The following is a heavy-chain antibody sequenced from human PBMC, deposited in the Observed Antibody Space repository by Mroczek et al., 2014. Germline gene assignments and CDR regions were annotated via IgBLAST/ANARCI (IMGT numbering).Heavy chain of an antibody. J-gene: IGHJ3*02. CDR1: GYTFTGYY. CDR2: INPNSGGT. Sequence: SGAEVKKPGASVKVSCKASGYTFTGYYMHWVRQAPGQGLEWMGWINPNSGGTNYAQKFQGRVTMTRDTSISTAYMELSRLRSDDTAVYYCARGGLVGATGSDAFDIWGQGTMVTVSS. CDR3: ARGGLVGATGSDAFDI. D-gene: IGHD1-26*01. V-gene: IGHV1-2*02.